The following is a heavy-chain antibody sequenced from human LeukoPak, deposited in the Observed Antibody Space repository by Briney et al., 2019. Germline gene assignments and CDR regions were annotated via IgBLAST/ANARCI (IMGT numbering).Heavy chain of an antibody. Sequence: SETLPLTCTVSGGSISSSSYYWGWIRQPPGKGLEWIGSIYYSGSTYYNPSLKSRVTISVDTSKNQLSLKLSSVTAADTAVYYCARLSPYYYYYYMDVWGKGTTVTVSS. CDR3: ARLSPYYYYYYMDV. CDR1: GGSISSSSYY. J-gene: IGHJ6*03. CDR2: IYYSGST. V-gene: IGHV4-39*01.